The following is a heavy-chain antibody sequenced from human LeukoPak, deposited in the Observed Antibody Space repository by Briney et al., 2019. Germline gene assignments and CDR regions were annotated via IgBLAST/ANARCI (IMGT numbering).Heavy chain of an antibody. V-gene: IGHV3-48*01. D-gene: IGHD1-26*01. CDR2: ISSSSSTI. CDR3: ARDGDVIVGATHFDY. Sequence: GGSLRLSCAASGFTFSNYDMNWVRQAPGEGLEWVSSISSSSSTIYYADSVKGRFTISRDNAKNSLYLQMNSLRAEDTAVYYCARDGDVIVGATHFDYWGQGTLVTVSS. J-gene: IGHJ4*02. CDR1: GFTFSNYD.